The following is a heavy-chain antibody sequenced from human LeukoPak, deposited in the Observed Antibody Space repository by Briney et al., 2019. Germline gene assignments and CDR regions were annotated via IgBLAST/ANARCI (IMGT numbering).Heavy chain of an antibody. J-gene: IGHJ4*02. D-gene: IGHD2-15*01. V-gene: IGHV3-23*01. CDR3: AKSCSGVGSCYNY. Sequence: DSVRGRFAISRDNSKNTLYLQMNILRAEDTAIYFCAKSCSGVGSCYNYWGQGTLVTVSS.